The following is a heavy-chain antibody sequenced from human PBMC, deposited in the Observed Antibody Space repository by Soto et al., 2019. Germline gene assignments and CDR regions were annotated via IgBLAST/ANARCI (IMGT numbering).Heavy chain of an antibody. J-gene: IGHJ6*02. D-gene: IGHD3-10*01. CDR1: GFSVSSDY. CDR3: TRAGSDPGNFYISNYYAMDV. CDR2: IYSGGDT. V-gene: IGHV3-53*01. Sequence: GSLRLSCAASGFSVSSDYMSWVRQAPGKGLEWVSLIYSGGDTYYADSVKGRFTISRDISSNTIYLHMTSLRADDTAIYYCTRAGSDPGNFYISNYYAMDVWGQGTQVTVSS.